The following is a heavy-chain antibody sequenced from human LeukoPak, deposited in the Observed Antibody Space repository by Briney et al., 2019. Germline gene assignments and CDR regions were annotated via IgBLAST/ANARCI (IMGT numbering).Heavy chain of an antibody. J-gene: IGHJ4*02. Sequence: GGSLRLSCAASGFTFSSYDMHWVRQATGKGLERVSAIGTAGDTYYPGSVKGRFTISRENAKNSLYLQMNSLRAEDTAVYYCARGTYNWNDGYFDYWGQGTLVTVSS. CDR1: GFTFSSYD. V-gene: IGHV3-13*01. CDR2: IGTAGDT. D-gene: IGHD1-20*01. CDR3: ARGTYNWNDGYFDY.